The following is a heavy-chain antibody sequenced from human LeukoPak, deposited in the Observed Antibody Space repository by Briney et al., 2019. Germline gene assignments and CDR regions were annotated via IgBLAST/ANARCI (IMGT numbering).Heavy chain of an antibody. CDR1: GYTFSSYG. Sequence: VSVKVSCKASGYTFSSYGFSWVRQAPGQGLEWMGWIRADNGNTNYAQKVQGRVTMTTDTSTSTAYMQLWGLTSDDTAAYYCARVPARNDFWSGYSGYFDYWGQGTLVTVSS. CDR2: IRADNGNT. J-gene: IGHJ4*02. D-gene: IGHD3-3*01. CDR3: ARVPARNDFWSGYSGYFDY. V-gene: IGHV1-18*01.